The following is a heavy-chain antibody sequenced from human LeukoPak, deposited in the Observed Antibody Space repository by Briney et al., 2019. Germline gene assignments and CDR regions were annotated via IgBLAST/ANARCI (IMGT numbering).Heavy chain of an antibody. D-gene: IGHD3-9*01. V-gene: IGHV4-39*01. CDR3: ARRVAMYDILTGYYNYYGMDV. CDR2: IYYSGST. J-gene: IGHJ6*02. Sequence: PSETLSLTCTVSGGSISSSSYYWGWIRQPPGKGLEWIGSIYYSGSTYYNPSLKSRVTISVDTSKNQFSLKLSSVTAADTAVYCCARRVAMYDILTGYYNYYGMDVWGQGTTVTVSS. CDR1: GGSISSSSYY.